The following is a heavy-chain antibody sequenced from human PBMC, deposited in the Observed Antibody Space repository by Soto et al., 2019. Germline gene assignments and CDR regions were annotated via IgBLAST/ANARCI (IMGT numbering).Heavy chain of an antibody. D-gene: IGHD1-1*01. CDR2: IKRKKDGGAR. CDR1: GFMFSSAW. Sequence: EVQVVESGGDLVEPGWSLRLSCETSGFMFSSAWMSWVRQAPGKGLEWVARIKRKKDGGARDYAAPVNGRFSISRDDSKSTVYLQMNSLRAEDTALYYCVEGWNDFWGQGTLVTVSS. V-gene: IGHV3-15*01. CDR3: VEGWNDF. J-gene: IGHJ4*02.